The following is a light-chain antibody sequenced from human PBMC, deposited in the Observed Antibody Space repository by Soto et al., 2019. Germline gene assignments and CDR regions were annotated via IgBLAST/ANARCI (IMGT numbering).Light chain of an antibody. CDR1: QTISTH. Sequence: DIQMNQSPSSLSASVRDRVTITCRASQTISTHLNWYQQKPGKAPKLLIYAASTLQSGVPSRFSGSGSGTDFTLTINSLQPEDFATYYCQQSLTIPYTFGQGTKLEIK. V-gene: IGKV1-39*01. CDR3: QQSLTIPYT. CDR2: AAS. J-gene: IGKJ2*01.